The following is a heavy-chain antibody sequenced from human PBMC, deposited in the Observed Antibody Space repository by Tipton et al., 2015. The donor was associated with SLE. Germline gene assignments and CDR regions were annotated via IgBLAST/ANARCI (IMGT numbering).Heavy chain of an antibody. CDR2: IRYDGSNK. D-gene: IGHD6-13*01. CDR3: AKNPQYSSSLSYFDL. J-gene: IGHJ2*01. Sequence: SLRLSCAASGFTFSSYGMHWVRQAPGKGLEWVAFIRYDGSNKYYADSVKGRFTISRDNSKNTLYLQMNSLRAEDTAVYYCAKNPQYSSSLSYFDLWGRGTLVTVSS. V-gene: IGHV3-30*02. CDR1: GFTFSSYG.